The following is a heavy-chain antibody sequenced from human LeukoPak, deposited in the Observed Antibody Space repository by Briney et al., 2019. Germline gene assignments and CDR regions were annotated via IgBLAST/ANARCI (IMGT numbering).Heavy chain of an antibody. CDR1: GFTFSSYS. CDR2: ISSSSSYI. Sequence: GGCLRLSCAASGFTFSSYSMNWVRQAPGKGLEWVSSISSSSSYIYYADSVKGRFTISRDNAKNSLYLQMNSLRAEDTAVYYCACDGQTTMKPTDYWGQGTLVTVSS. J-gene: IGHJ4*02. D-gene: IGHD3-22*01. CDR3: ACDGQTTMKPTDY. V-gene: IGHV3-21*01.